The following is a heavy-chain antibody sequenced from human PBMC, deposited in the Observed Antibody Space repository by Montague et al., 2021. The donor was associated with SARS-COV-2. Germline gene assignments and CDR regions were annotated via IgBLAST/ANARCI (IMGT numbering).Heavy chain of an antibody. J-gene: IGHJ1*01. CDR1: GGSFSNYY. D-gene: IGHD2-2*01. CDR3: AREGPAAAGYFLR. V-gene: IGHV4-34*01. Sequence: SETLSLTCAISGGSFSNYYWSWIRQPPGKGLEWIGEVNQSGTTIYNPSVKSGVTISEDTSKNQFYLRLNSVTAADTAIYYCAREGPAAAGYFLRWGQGILVTVSS. CDR2: VNQSGTT.